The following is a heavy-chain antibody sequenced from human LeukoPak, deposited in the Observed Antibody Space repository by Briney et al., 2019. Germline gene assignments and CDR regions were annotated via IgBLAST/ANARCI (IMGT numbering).Heavy chain of an antibody. Sequence: SQTLSLTCTVSGGSISSGSYYWSWIRQPAGKGLEWIGRIYTSGSTNYNPSLKSRVTISVDTSKNQFSLKLSSVTAADTAVYYCARSMATIKSGRSDPWGQGTLVTVSS. J-gene: IGHJ5*02. CDR3: ARSMATIKSGRSDP. CDR1: GGSISSGSYY. D-gene: IGHD5-24*01. V-gene: IGHV4-61*02. CDR2: IYTSGST.